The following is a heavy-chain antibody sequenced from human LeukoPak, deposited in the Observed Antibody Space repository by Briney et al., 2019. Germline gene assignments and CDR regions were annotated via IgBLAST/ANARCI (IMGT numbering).Heavy chain of an antibody. V-gene: IGHV3-9*01. D-gene: IGHD5-12*01. CDR3: ARVTVATIPHYFDY. J-gene: IGHJ4*02. Sequence: PGRSLRLSCAASGFTFDDYAMHWVRQAPGKGLEWVSGISCNSGSIGYADSVKGRFTISRDNAKNSLYLQMNSLRTEDTALYYCARVTVATIPHYFDYWGQGTLVTVSS. CDR1: GFTFDDYA. CDR2: ISCNSGSI.